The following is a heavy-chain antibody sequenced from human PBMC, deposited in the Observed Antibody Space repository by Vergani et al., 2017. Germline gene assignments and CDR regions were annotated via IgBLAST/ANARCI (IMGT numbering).Heavy chain of an antibody. D-gene: IGHD1-26*01. CDR3: SKDEQYTAPWERGYFHVLDV. J-gene: IGHJ6*01. Sequence: LESGGGLFQPGGSIGLSFFGLGFTFSPFNMHWVRQIPGQGLEYISGISSDRKSTNYAKSVKGRFIVTRDNSKNSLHLQMGNLRVEDTGIYYCSKDEQYTAPWERGYFHVLDVWGQGTTVSVSS. V-gene: IGHV3-64*01. CDR1: GFTFSPFN. CDR2: ISSDRKST.